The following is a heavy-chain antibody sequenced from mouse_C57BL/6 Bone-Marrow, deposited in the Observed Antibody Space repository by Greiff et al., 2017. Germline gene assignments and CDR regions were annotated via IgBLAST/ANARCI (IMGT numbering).Heavy chain of an antibody. J-gene: IGHJ4*01. CDR3: ARRRNYDYGRGYYAMDY. CDR2: ILPGSGST. Sequence: QVQLQQSGAELMKPGASVKLSCKATGYTFTGYWIEWVKQRPGHGLEWIGEILPGSGSTNYNEKFKGKATFTADTSSNTAYMQLSSLTTEDSAIYYCARRRNYDYGRGYYAMDYWGQGTSGTVSS. V-gene: IGHV1-9*01. D-gene: IGHD2-4*01. CDR1: GYTFTGYW.